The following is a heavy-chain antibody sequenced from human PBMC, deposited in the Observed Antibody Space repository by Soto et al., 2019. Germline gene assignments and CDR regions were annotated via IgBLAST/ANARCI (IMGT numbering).Heavy chain of an antibody. D-gene: IGHD1-1*01. CDR1: GYTFTSYG. J-gene: IGHJ6*04. CDR3: ARYGTTAPGNAYDYYYGMDV. Sequence: ASVKVSCKASGYTFTSYGIRWVRQAPGQGLEWMGWISAYNGNTNYAQKLQGRVTMTKDTSTSTAYMELGSLRSDDTAVYYCARYGTTAPGNAYDYYYGMDVWGEGTTVTVSS. CDR2: ISAYNGNT. V-gene: IGHV1-18*01.